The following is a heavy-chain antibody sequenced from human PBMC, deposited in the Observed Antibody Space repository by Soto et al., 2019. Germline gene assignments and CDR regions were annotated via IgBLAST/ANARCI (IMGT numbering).Heavy chain of an antibody. J-gene: IGHJ4*02. V-gene: IGHV3-30-3*01. Sequence: GGSLRLSCAASGFTFSSYAMHWVRQAPGKGLEWVAVISYDGSNKYYADSVKGRFTISRDNSKNTLYLQMNSLRAEDTAVYYCARNQHSGYDCDYWGQGTLVTVSS. CDR2: ISYDGSNK. D-gene: IGHD5-12*01. CDR1: GFTFSSYA. CDR3: ARNQHSGYDCDY.